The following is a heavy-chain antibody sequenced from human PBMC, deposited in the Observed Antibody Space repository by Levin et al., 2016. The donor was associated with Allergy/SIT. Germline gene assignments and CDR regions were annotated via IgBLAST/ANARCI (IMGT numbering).Heavy chain of an antibody. CDR3: ARPGEYDFWSGSRAFDI. J-gene: IGHJ3*02. Sequence: RQAPGKGLEWVSYISSSSSYTNYADSVKGRFTISRDNAKNSLYLQMNSLRAEDTAVYYCARPGEYDFWSGSRAFDIWGQGTMVTVSS. V-gene: IGHV3-11*03. D-gene: IGHD3-3*01. CDR2: ISSSSSYT.